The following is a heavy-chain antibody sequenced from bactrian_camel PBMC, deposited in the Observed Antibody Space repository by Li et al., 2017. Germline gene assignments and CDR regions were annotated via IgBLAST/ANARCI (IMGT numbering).Heavy chain of an antibody. D-gene: IGHD1*01. CDR2: IGRDGRT. Sequence: VQLVESGGGSVQAGGSVKLSCVASGSTDSEYCMGWFRQAPGKEREGVASIGRDGRTRYTDSVKGRFTISQDNAKNTVYLQMSNLKPEDTAMYYCAAGVRWRERCPRRAMEYHIWGQGTQVTVS. J-gene: IGHJ4*01. CDR3: AAGVRWRERCPRRAMEYHI. V-gene: IGHV3S53*01. CDR1: GSTDSEYC.